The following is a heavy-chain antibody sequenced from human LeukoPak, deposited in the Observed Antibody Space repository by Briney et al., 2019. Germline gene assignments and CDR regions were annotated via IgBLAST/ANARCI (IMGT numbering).Heavy chain of an antibody. CDR2: ISYDGSNK. CDR3: AKGRTEYAYTSDALDV. Sequence: SGGSLRLSCAASGFTFSSYAMHWVRQAPGKGLEWVAVISYDGSNKYYADSVKGRFTISRDNSKNTLYLQMNSLRAEDTAVYYCAKGRTEYAYTSDALDVWGHGTMITVSS. CDR1: GFTFSSYA. J-gene: IGHJ3*01. V-gene: IGHV3-30-3*01. D-gene: IGHD2-2*02.